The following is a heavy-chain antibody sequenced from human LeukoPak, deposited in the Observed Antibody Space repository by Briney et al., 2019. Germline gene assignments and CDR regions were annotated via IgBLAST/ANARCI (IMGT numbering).Heavy chain of an antibody. CDR2: STAPV. CDR1: GFSFDDYA. V-gene: IGHV3-23*01. J-gene: IGHJ3*01. Sequence: GGSLRLSCVVSGFSFDDYAMTWVRQAPGKGLEWVSSTAPVHYADSVKGRFTISRDDSKNTLFLQMNSLRAEDTAIYYCAKDSFSYNGIFDALDVWGQGTMVTVSS. D-gene: IGHD2-8*01. CDR3: AKDSFSYNGIFDALDV.